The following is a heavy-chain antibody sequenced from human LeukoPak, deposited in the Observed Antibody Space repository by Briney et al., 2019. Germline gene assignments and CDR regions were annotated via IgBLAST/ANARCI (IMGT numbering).Heavy chain of an antibody. V-gene: IGHV4-59*12. J-gene: IGHJ5*02. CDR2: ILHSGST. CDR1: GVSLSSYY. D-gene: IGHD3-3*01. CDR3: ARGTMAYDFWSGYHPYNWFDP. Sequence: SETLSLTCTVSGVSLSSYYWSWIRQPPGKGLEWIGYILHSGSTNYNPSLKSRVTISVDTSKNQFSLKLSSVTAADTAVYYCARGTMAYDFWSGYHPYNWFDPWGQGTLVTVSS.